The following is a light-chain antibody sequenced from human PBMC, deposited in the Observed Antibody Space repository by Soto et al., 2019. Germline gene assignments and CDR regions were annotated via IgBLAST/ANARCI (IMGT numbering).Light chain of an antibody. CDR2: DAS. J-gene: IGKJ1*01. V-gene: IGKV3-15*01. Sequence: RGMTQSPVTLSVSPGERLTLSCRASQAISNNLAWYQQKPGQAPRLLIFDASTRATGIPARFSGSGSGTEFTLTISSLQSEDFAVYYCQQANDSPPTFGQGTRV. CDR1: QAISNN. CDR3: QQANDSPPT.